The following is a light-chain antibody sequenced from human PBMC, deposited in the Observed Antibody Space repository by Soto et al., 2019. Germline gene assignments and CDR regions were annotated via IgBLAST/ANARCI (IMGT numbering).Light chain of an antibody. CDR3: QKHNSAPFP. Sequence: DIQMTQSPSSLSASVGDRVTITCRASQGISNYLAWYQQKPGKVPKLLIYAASTLQLGIPSRFSGSGSGTDFTLTNSSLQPEDVATYYCQKHNSAPFPFGPGTKVDIK. V-gene: IGKV1-27*01. CDR1: QGISNY. J-gene: IGKJ3*01. CDR2: AAS.